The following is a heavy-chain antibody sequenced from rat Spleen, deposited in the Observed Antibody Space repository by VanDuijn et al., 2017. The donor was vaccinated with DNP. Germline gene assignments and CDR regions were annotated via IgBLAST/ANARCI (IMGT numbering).Heavy chain of an antibody. CDR2: ISYDGDNT. J-gene: IGHJ4*01. V-gene: IGHV5-20*01. D-gene: IGHD1-2*01. Sequence: EVQLVESGGGLVQPGRSMKLSCAASGFAFSYYGMAWVRQAPTKGLELVAYISYDGDNTYSGDSVKGRFTISRDNAKSTLYLQMNSLRSEDTATYYCTRDNYSSYMPYYYAMDAWGQGTSVTVSS. CDR3: TRDNYSSYMPYYYAMDA. CDR1: GFAFSYYG.